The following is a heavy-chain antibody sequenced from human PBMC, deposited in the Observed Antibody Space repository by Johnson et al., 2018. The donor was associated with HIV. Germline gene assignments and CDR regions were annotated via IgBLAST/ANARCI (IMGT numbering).Heavy chain of an antibody. D-gene: IGHD6-19*01. J-gene: IGHJ3*02. CDR3: ARKQWLEIPSDAFDI. Sequence: MQLVESGGGVVQPGRSLRLSCVASGFTFNNYWMHWVRQAPGKGPVWVSRINSDGSTTDYADSVKGRFTISRATAKNTLYLQMNSLRVEDTAVYYCARKQWLEIPSDAFDIWGQGTLVTVSS. V-gene: IGHV3-74*02. CDR2: INSDGSTT. CDR1: GFTFNNYW.